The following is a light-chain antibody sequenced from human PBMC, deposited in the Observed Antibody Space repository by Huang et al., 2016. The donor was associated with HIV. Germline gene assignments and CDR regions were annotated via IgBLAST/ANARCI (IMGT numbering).Light chain of an antibody. CDR3: QQYNNWPPWT. V-gene: IGKV3-15*01. CDR2: GAS. J-gene: IGKJ1*01. CDR1: QSVSSN. Sequence: EIVMTQSPATLSVSPGDRATLPCRASQSVSSNLAWYQEKPGQAPRLLIYGASTRATGISARFSGSGSGTEFTLTISSLQSEDFAVYYCQQYNNWPPWTFGQGTKVEIK.